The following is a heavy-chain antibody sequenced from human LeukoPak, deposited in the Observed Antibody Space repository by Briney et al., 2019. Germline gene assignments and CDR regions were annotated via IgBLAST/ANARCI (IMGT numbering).Heavy chain of an antibody. CDR1: GGTFSSYA. J-gene: IGHJ6*03. CDR3: ARAIRGSKIASRYYFYHIDI. CDR2: IIPIFDTT. Sequence: ASVKVSCKASGGTFSSYAISWVRQAPGQGLEWMGGIIPIFDTTNYAQNFQGRVTITADKSTNTAYMELSSLRSEDTAVYYCARAIRGSKIASRYYFYHIDIWGKGTTVTVSS. D-gene: IGHD3-10*01. V-gene: IGHV1-69*06.